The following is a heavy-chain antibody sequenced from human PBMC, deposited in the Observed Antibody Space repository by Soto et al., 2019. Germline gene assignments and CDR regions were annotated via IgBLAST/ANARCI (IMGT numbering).Heavy chain of an antibody. V-gene: IGHV3-30*18. CDR2: ISYDGSNK. J-gene: IGHJ4*02. CDR3: AKDYWTARGSGSPLDY. D-gene: IGHD3-10*01. CDR1: GITFSSYD. Sequence: QVQLVESGGGVVQPGRSLRLSCAASGITFSSYDMHWVRQAPGKGLEWVAVISYDGSNKYYADSVKGRFTISRDNAKNTLYLQMSSLRAEDTAVYYCAKDYWTARGSGSPLDYWGQGTLVTVSS.